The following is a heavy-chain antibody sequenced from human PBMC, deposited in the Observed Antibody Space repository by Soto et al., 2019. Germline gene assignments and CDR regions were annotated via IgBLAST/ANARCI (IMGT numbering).Heavy chain of an antibody. J-gene: IGHJ3*02. D-gene: IGHD4-17*01. CDR1: GFTFDDYA. Sequence: EVQLVESGGGLVQPGRSLSLTCAASGFTFDDYAMHWVRQAPGKGLEWVSGISWNSGSIGYADSVKGLFTISRDNAKNSLYLPMTSLRAEDTALYYCAKVEMTKVTWSAFDIWGQGTMVTVSS. CDR2: ISWNSGSI. CDR3: AKVEMTKVTWSAFDI. V-gene: IGHV3-9*01.